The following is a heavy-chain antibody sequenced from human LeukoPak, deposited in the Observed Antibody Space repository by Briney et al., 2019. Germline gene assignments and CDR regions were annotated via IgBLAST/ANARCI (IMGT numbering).Heavy chain of an antibody. CDR1: GGSVSSGSYY. V-gene: IGHV4-39*07. J-gene: IGHJ4*02. Sequence: PSETLSLTCTVSGGSVSSGSYYWGWIRQPPGKGLEWIGNIYYSGSTYYNPSLKSRVTISVETSKNQFSLKLTSVTAADTAVYYCAREGGGFDYWGQGTLVTVSS. D-gene: IGHD3-16*01. CDR3: AREGGGFDY. CDR2: IYYSGST.